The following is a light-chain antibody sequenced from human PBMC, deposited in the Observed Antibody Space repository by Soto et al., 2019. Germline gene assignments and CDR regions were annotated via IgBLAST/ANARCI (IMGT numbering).Light chain of an antibody. CDR2: GAS. Sequence: EIVMMQSPATLSVSPGERATLSCRASQSVSSSYLAWYQQKPGQAPRLLIYGASSRATGIPDRFSGSGSGTDFTLTISRLEPEDFAVYYCQQYGSSPWTFGQGTKVDIK. J-gene: IGKJ1*01. CDR3: QQYGSSPWT. V-gene: IGKV3-20*01. CDR1: QSVSSSY.